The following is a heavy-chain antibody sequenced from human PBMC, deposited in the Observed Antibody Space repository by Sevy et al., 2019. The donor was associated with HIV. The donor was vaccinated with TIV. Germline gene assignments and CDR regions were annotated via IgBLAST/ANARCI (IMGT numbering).Heavy chain of an antibody. CDR1: GLTFSTYS. D-gene: IGHD3-10*01. V-gene: IGHV3-48*01. CDR3: ASPLPFYYGSGSEEFDY. J-gene: IGHJ4*02. Sequence: GGSLRLSRAASGLTFSTYSMNWVRQAPGKGLEWVSYISSSSSTIYYADSVKGRFTISRDNAKNSLYLQMNSLRAEDTAVYYCASPLPFYYGSGSEEFDYWGRGTLVTVSS. CDR2: ISSSSSTI.